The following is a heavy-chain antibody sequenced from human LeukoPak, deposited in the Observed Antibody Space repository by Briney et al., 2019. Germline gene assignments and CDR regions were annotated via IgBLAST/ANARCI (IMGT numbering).Heavy chain of an antibody. J-gene: IGHJ5*02. Sequence: ASVKVSFKASGYTFTSYGISWVRQAPGQGLEWMGWISAYNGNTNYAQKLQGRVTMTTDTSTSTAYMELRSLRSDNTAVYYCARDLATEKDSSGWYPHNWFDHWGQGTLVTVSS. CDR3: ARDLATEKDSSGWYPHNWFDH. CDR1: GYTFTSYG. D-gene: IGHD6-19*01. CDR2: ISAYNGNT. V-gene: IGHV1-18*01.